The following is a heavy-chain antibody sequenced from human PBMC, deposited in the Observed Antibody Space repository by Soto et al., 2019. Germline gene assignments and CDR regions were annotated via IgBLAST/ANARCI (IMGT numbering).Heavy chain of an antibody. CDR2: IYYSGST. J-gene: IGHJ6*03. D-gene: IGHD3-10*01. CDR1: GGSISSYY. CDR3: ARHFSGIGPYYYMDV. Sequence: SSETLSLTCTVSGGSISSYYWSWIRQPPGKGLEWIGYIYYSGSTNYSPSLKSRVTISVDTSKNQFSLKLSSVTAADTAVYYCARHFSGIGPYYYMDVWGKGTTVTVSS. V-gene: IGHV4-59*08.